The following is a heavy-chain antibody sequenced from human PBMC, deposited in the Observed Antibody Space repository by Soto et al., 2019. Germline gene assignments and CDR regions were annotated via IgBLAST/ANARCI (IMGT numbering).Heavy chain of an antibody. CDR3: ARLTHYYFEDSCGY. CDR2: FFSSDHT. V-gene: IGHV4-61*01. D-gene: IGHD3-3*01. Sequence: QVQLQESGPGLVKPSETLSLTCTVSSGSVNSGSFYWSWIRQPPGKGLEWIGYFFSSDHTTYNTSLKRRLTVSIDTPENQASRRLPSVSADHSAVYDCARLTHYYFEDSCGYLGQGTLVAFSS. J-gene: IGHJ4*02. CDR1: SGSVNSGSFY.